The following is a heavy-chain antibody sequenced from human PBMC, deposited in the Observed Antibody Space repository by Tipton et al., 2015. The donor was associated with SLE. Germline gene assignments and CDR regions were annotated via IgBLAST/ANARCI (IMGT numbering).Heavy chain of an antibody. V-gene: IGHV4-59*01. CDR2: IYYRGST. J-gene: IGHJ6*03. CDR1: GGSFSGYY. CDR3: ARDSTPGRGYSYGLYMDV. Sequence: TLSLTCAVYGGSFSGYYWSWIRQPPGKGLEWIGYIYYRGSTNYNPSLKSRVTISVDTSKNQFSLKLSSVTAADTAVYYCARDSTPGRGYSYGLYMDVWGKGTTVTVSS. D-gene: IGHD5-18*01.